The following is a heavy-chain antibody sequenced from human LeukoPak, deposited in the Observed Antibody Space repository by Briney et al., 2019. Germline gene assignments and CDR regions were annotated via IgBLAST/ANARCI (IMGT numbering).Heavy chain of an antibody. V-gene: IGHV3-48*03. CDR1: GFTFSSYE. J-gene: IGHJ4*02. D-gene: IGHD5-12*01. CDR3: AREGGYSGYEAFDY. Sequence: GGSLSLSCAASGFTFSSYEMNWVRQAPGKGLEWVSYISSSGSTIYYADSVKGRFTISRDNAKNSLYLQMNSLRAEDTAVYYCAREGGYSGYEAFDYWGQGTLVTVSS. CDR2: ISSSGSTI.